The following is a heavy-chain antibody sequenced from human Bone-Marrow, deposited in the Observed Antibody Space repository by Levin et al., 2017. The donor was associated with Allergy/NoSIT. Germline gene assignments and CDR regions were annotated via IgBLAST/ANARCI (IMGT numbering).Heavy chain of an antibody. Sequence: GGSLRLSCKGSGYGPGYSFSTYWIAWVRQMPGKGLEWMGTIYPLDSDTRYSPSFEGQVTISADKHLSTAYLQWSSLKASDTATYYCARASYYDGRGWTLEYWGQGTLVTVSS. D-gene: IGHD3-16*01. CDR3: ARASYYDGRGWTLEY. V-gene: IGHV5-51*04. J-gene: IGHJ4*02. CDR2: IYPLDSDT. CDR1: GYGPGYSFSTYW.